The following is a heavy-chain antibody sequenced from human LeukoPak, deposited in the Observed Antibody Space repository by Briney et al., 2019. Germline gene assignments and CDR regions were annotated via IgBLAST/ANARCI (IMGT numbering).Heavy chain of an antibody. V-gene: IGHV3-23*01. J-gene: IGHJ3*02. Sequence: PGGSLRLSCEASGFTFSAYAMTWVRQAPGKGLEWVSSIGSDGKTHYSESVKGRFAISRDNSKSMVFLQLNSVRAEDTAVYYCARDGKTSGWYDDAFDIWGQGTMVTVSS. CDR3: ARDGKTSGWYDDAFDI. CDR2: IGSDGKT. D-gene: IGHD6-19*01. CDR1: GFTFSAYA.